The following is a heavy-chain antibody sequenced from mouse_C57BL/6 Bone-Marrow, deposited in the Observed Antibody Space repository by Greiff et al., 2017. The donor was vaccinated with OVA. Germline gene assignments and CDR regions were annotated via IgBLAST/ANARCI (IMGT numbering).Heavy chain of an antibody. J-gene: IGHJ3*01. CDR1: GYTFTGYW. CDR3: ARNYGSSYDAWFAY. Sequence: QVQLQQSGAELLKPGASVKLSCKATGYTFTGYWIEWVKQRPGHGLEWIGEILPGSGSTNYNEKFKGKATLTADKSSSTAYMELRSLTSEDSAVYFCARNYGSSYDAWFAYWGQGTLVTVSA. V-gene: IGHV1-9*01. CDR2: ILPGSGST. D-gene: IGHD1-1*01.